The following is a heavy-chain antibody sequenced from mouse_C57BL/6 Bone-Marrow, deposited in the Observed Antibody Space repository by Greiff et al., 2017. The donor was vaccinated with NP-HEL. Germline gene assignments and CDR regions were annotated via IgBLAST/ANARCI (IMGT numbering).Heavy chain of an antibody. D-gene: IGHD2-4*01. V-gene: IGHV7-3*01. CDR3: ARSSYDYDDWYFDV. CDR1: GFTFTDYY. CDR2: IRNKANGYTT. Sequence: EVKLMESGGGLVQPGGSLSLSCAASGFTFTDYYMSWVRQPPGKALEWLGFIRNKANGYTTEYSASVKGRFTISRDNSQSILYLQMNALRAEDSATYYCARSSYDYDDWYFDVWGTGTTVTVSS. J-gene: IGHJ1*03.